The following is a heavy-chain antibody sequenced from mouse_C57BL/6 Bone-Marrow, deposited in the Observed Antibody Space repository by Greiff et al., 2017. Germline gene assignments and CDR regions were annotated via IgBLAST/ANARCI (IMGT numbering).Heavy chain of an antibody. CDR1: GYTFTSYW. D-gene: IGHD2-2*01. V-gene: IGHV1-64*01. CDR2: IHPNSGST. Sequence: QVQLQQPGAELVKPGASVKLSCKASGYTFTSYWMHWVKQRPGQGLEWIGMIHPNSGSTNYNEKFKSKATLTVDKSSSTAYMQLSSLTSEDSAVYYGALYGYDGRGCYFDVWGTGTTVTVSS. CDR3: ALYGYDGRGCYFDV. J-gene: IGHJ1*03.